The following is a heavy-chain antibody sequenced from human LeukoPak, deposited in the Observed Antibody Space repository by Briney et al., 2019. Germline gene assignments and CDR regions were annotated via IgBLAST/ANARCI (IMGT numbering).Heavy chain of an antibody. V-gene: IGHV3-23*01. CDR1: GFTFRKYA. CDR2: ISGSGDSK. J-gene: IGHJ4*02. Sequence: GGSLRLSCAASGFTFRKYAMSWVRQAPGKGLEWVSSISGSGDSKHYADSVKGRLTISRDNSKSTLSLQMNSLRAGDTAVYYCVSHYGDSVTTVDYFDYWGQGTLVTVSS. CDR3: VSHYGDSVTTVDYFDY. D-gene: IGHD4-17*01.